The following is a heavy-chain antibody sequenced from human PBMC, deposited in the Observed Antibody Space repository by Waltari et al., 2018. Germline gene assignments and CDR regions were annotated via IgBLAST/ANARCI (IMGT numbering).Heavy chain of an antibody. Sequence: QLQLQESGPGLVKPSETLSLTCTVSGGSISSSSYYWGWIRQPPGKGLEWIGSIYYSGSTDDNPSLKSRVTISVDTSKNQFSLKLSSVTAADTAVYYCARDLTGTKLKGRFDPWGQGTLVTVSS. J-gene: IGHJ5*02. V-gene: IGHV4-39*07. CDR1: GGSISSSSYY. D-gene: IGHD1-7*01. CDR3: ARDLTGTKLKGRFDP. CDR2: IYYSGST.